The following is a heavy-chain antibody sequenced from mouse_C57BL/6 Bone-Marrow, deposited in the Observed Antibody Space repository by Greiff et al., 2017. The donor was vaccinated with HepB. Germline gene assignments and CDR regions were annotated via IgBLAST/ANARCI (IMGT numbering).Heavy chain of an antibody. D-gene: IGHD1-1*01. Sequence: QVQLQQSGPELVKPGASVKISCKASGYAFSSSWMNWVKQRPGKGLEWIGRIYPGDGDTNYNGKFKGKATLTADKSSSTAYMQLSSLTSEDSAVYFCARSSYGSSYDYWGQGTTLTVSS. CDR1: GYAFSSSW. V-gene: IGHV1-82*01. CDR3: ARSSYGSSYDY. CDR2: IYPGDGDT. J-gene: IGHJ2*01.